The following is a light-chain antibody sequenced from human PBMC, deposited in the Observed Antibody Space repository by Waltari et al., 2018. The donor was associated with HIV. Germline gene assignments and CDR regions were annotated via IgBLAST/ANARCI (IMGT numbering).Light chain of an antibody. CDR2: VAS. CDR3: QQYNDYSPYT. CDR1: QTVGNH. J-gene: IGKJ2*01. Sequence: EIVMTQSPATLSVSPGERVTLSCRASQTVGNHLAWYQHKPGQAPRLLIYVASTRATGIPARFSGSGSGTEFTLTISSLLSEDFAVYYCQQYNDYSPYTFGQGTKLEIK. V-gene: IGKV3-15*01.